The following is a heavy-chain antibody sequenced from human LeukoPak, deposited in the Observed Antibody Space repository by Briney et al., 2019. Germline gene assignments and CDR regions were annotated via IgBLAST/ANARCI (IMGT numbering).Heavy chain of an antibody. J-gene: IGHJ6*03. CDR3: AIPANEVTDYYYYYYMDV. CDR2: INPNSGGT. Sequence: ASVKVSCKASGYTFTGYYMHWVRQAPGQGLEWMGWINPNSGGTNYAQKFQGRVTMTRDTSISTAYMELSRLRSDDTAVYYCAIPANEVTDYYYYYYMDVWGKGTTVTVSS. D-gene: IGHD4-11*01. V-gene: IGHV1-2*02. CDR1: GYTFTGYY.